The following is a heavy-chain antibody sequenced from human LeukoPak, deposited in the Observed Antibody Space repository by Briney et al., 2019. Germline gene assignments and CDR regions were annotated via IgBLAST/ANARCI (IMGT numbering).Heavy chain of an antibody. Sequence: GASVKVSCKASGYTFISYGISWVRQAPGQGLEWMGWISAYNGNTNYAQKLQGRVTMTTDTSTSTAYMELRSLRSDDTAVYYCARDCIVASYNWFDPWGQGTLVTVSS. CDR1: GYTFISYG. V-gene: IGHV1-18*01. J-gene: IGHJ5*02. CDR3: ARDCIVASYNWFDP. D-gene: IGHD5-12*01. CDR2: ISAYNGNT.